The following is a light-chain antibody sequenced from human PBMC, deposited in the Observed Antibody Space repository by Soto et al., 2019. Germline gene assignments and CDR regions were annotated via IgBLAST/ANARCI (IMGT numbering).Light chain of an antibody. CDR2: AAS. V-gene: IGKV1-39*01. Sequence: DIQMTQSPSSLSASVGDRVTITCRASQIINNYVNWYRQKPGEAPKLLIYAASSLQSGVPSRFSGSGSGTTFTLTISSLQPEDFAAYYCQQTYSLPDTFGQGTKLEI. CDR3: QQTYSLPDT. J-gene: IGKJ2*01. CDR1: QIINNY.